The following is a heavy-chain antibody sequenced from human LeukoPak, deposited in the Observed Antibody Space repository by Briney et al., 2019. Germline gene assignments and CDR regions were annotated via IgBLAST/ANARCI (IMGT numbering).Heavy chain of an antibody. V-gene: IGHV3-23*01. CDR1: GFTFSSYG. Sequence: GGSLRLSCAASGFTFSSYGMSWVRQAPGKGLEWVSAISGSGGSTYYADSVKGRFTISRDNSKNTLYLQMNSLRAEDTAVYYCASRDYYDSSGYCDAFDIWGQGTMVTVSS. J-gene: IGHJ3*02. CDR2: ISGSGGST. D-gene: IGHD3-22*01. CDR3: ASRDYYDSSGYCDAFDI.